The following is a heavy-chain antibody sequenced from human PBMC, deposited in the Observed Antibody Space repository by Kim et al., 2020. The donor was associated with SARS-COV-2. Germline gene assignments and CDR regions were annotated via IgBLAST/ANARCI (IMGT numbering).Heavy chain of an antibody. CDR2: ISYDGSNN. CDR3: AKDHTVRGVITYYFDY. D-gene: IGHD3-10*01. CDR1: GFTFSSYG. Sequence: GGSLRLSCAASGFTFSSYGMHWVRQAPGKGLEWVAVISYDGSNNYYADSVKGRFTISRDNSKNTLYLQMNSLRAEDTAVYYCAKDHTVRGVITYYFDYWGQGTLVTVSS. V-gene: IGHV3-30*18. J-gene: IGHJ4*02.